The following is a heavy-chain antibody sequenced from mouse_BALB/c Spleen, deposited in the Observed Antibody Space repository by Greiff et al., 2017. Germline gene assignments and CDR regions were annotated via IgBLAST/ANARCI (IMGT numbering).Heavy chain of an antibody. Sequence: VKLVESGPELVKPGASVRISCKASGYTFTSYYIHWVKQRPGQGLEWIGWIYPGNVNTKYNEKFKGKATLTADKSSSTAYMQLSSLTSEDSAVYFCARDYYGRFDYWGQGTTLTVSS. CDR1: GYTFTSYY. J-gene: IGHJ2*01. V-gene: IGHV1S56*01. CDR3: ARDYYGRFDY. CDR2: IYPGNVNT. D-gene: IGHD1-2*01.